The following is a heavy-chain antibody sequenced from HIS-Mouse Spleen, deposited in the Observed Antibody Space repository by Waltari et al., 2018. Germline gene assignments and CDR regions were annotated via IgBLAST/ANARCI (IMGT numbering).Heavy chain of an antibody. CDR1: GGSISSSSYY. Sequence: QLQLQESGPGLVKPSETLSLTCTVSGGSISSSSYYWGWIRQPPGKGLEWIGSIYYIGSTYYNPYLKSRVTISLDTSKNQFSLKLSSVTAADTAVYYCAREIPYSSSWYDWYFDLWGRGTLVTVSS. CDR2: IYYIGST. J-gene: IGHJ2*01. CDR3: AREIPYSSSWYDWYFDL. D-gene: IGHD6-13*01. V-gene: IGHV4-39*07.